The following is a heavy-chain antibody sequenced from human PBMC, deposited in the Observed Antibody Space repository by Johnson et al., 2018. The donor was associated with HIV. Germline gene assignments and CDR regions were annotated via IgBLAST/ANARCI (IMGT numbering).Heavy chain of an antibody. Sequence: EVQLVESGGGLVQPGGSLRLSCAASGFTVSSNYMSWVRQAPGKGLEWVSVIYSDGSTYYADSVKGRFSISRDNSKNTLYLQMNSLTADDTAVYYCTRGGGAYCGGDCLRTFDVWGQGTMVTASS. J-gene: IGHJ3*01. CDR2: IYSDGST. CDR3: TRGGGAYCGGDCLRTFDV. D-gene: IGHD2-21*02. CDR1: GFTVSSNY. V-gene: IGHV3-66*01.